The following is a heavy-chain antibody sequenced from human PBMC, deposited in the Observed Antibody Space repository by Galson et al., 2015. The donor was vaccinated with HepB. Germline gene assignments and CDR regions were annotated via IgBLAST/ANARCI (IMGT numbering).Heavy chain of an antibody. V-gene: IGHV3-30*18. CDR1: GFTFSTYA. CDR3: AKDLEYTVGFYSWTSDY. CDR2: ISYDGDNT. D-gene: IGHD3-22*01. J-gene: IGHJ4*02. Sequence: SLRLSCAASGFTFSTYAIHWVRQAPGKGLEWVAVISYDGDNTYYADSVKGRFTISRDNSKNTLFLQMNSLRPEDTAVYYCAKDLEYTVGFYSWTSDYWGQGTLVTVST.